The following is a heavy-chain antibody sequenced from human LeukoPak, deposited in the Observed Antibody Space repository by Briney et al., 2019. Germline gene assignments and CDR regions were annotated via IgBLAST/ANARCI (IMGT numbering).Heavy chain of an antibody. CDR1: GCTFSSYS. J-gene: IGHJ3*02. CDR3: ARDNQLVRAFDI. D-gene: IGHD6-6*01. CDR2: ISSSSSYI. Sequence: GGSLRLSCAASGCTFSSYSMNWVRQAPGKGLEWVSSISSSSSYIYYADSVKGRFTISRDNAKNSLYLQMNSLRAEDTAVYYCARDNQLVRAFDIWGQGTMVTVSS. V-gene: IGHV3-21*01.